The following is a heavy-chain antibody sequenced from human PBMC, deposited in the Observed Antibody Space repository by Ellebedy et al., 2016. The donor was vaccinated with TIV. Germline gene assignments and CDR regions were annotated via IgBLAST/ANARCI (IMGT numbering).Heavy chain of an antibody. V-gene: IGHV3-21*01. Sequence: GESLKISXAASGFTFSSYSMNWVRQAPGKGLEWVSSISSSSSYIYYADSVKGRFTISRDNAKNSLYLQMNSLRAEDTAVYYCARDSDSTFGYYWGQGTLVTVSS. CDR2: ISSSSSYI. D-gene: IGHD3-16*01. CDR1: GFTFSSYS. CDR3: ARDSDSTFGYY. J-gene: IGHJ4*02.